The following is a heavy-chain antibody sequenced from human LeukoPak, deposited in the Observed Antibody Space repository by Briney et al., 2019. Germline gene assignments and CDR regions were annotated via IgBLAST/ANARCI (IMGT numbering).Heavy chain of an antibody. Sequence: PGGSLRLSCAASGFTFSDYYMSWIRQAPGKGLEWVSYISSSSSYTNYADSVKGRFTISRDNAKNSLYLQMNSLRAEDTAVYYCARAGITMVRGVTAKDLDYWGQGTLVTVSS. V-gene: IGHV3-11*06. D-gene: IGHD3-10*01. J-gene: IGHJ4*02. CDR3: ARAGITMVRGVTAKDLDY. CDR2: ISSSSSYT. CDR1: GFTFSDYY.